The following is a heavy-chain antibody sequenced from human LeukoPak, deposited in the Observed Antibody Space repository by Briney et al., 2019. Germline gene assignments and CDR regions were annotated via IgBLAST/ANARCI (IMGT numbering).Heavy chain of an antibody. Sequence: SETLSLTCTVSGASYWGWVRQSPEMGLEWIGSIYSTGGTYYNPSLKSRLTISLDTSKRQFSLKLSSVTAADTAVYYCASGLGVAGSDGSYWGQGTLVTVSS. D-gene: IGHD6-19*01. J-gene: IGHJ4*02. CDR3: ASGLGVAGSDGSY. CDR2: IYSTGGT. CDR1: GASY. V-gene: IGHV4-39*01.